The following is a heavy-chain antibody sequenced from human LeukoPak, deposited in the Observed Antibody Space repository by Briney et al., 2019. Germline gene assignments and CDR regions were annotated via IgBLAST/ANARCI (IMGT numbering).Heavy chain of an antibody. Sequence: SQTLSLTCAISGDSVSSNSAAWNCIRQSPSRGLEWLVRTYYRSKWYNDYAVSVKGRITINPDTSKKQFSLQLNSVTPEDTAVYYCARSGYSYGSRFRPWGQGTLVTVSS. D-gene: IGHD5-18*01. CDR2: TYYRSKWYN. CDR3: ARSGYSYGSRFRP. CDR1: GDSVSSNSAA. J-gene: IGHJ5*02. V-gene: IGHV6-1*01.